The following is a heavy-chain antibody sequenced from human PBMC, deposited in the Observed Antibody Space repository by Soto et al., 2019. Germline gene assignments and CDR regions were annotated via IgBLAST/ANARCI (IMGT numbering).Heavy chain of an antibody. CDR1: GFTFNNYA. V-gene: IGHV3-30-3*01. Sequence: QVQLVESGGGVIQPGRSLRLSCAASGFTFNNYAMYWVRQAPGKGLEWVAVISYDGSSEYYADFVKGRFTISRDNSKNTLYLQMNSLRTDDTAVYYCASQPGLYPSDYWGQGTLVTVSS. CDR2: ISYDGSSE. CDR3: ASQPGLYPSDY. J-gene: IGHJ4*02. D-gene: IGHD2-8*01.